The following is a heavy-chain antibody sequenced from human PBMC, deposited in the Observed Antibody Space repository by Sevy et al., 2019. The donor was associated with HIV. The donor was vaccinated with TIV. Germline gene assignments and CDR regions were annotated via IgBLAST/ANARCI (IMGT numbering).Heavy chain of an antibody. CDR2: ISDSGGST. Sequence: GGSLRLSCAASGFTFSSYAMSWVRQAPGKGLEWVSAISDSGGSTYYSDSVKGRFTISRDNSKNTLYLQMNSLRAEDTAVYYCAEGGGQIVRWGQGTLVTVSS. V-gene: IGHV3-23*01. CDR3: AEGGGQIVR. D-gene: IGHD6-6*01. J-gene: IGHJ4*02. CDR1: GFTFSSYA.